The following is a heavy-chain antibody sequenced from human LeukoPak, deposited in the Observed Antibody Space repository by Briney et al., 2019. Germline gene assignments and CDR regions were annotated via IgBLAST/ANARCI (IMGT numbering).Heavy chain of an antibody. V-gene: IGHV3-23*01. CDR2: ISGGGST. J-gene: IGHJ4*02. CDR1: GFTFTNYS. D-gene: IGHD1-26*01. Sequence: PGGSLRLSCAASGFTFTNYSMNWVRQAPGKGLEWVSTISGGGSTYYADSVKGRFTISRDNSKNTLYLQVNSLRAEDTAVYYCAKGGKWDVTPFDYWGQGTLVTVSS. CDR3: AKGGKWDVTPFDY.